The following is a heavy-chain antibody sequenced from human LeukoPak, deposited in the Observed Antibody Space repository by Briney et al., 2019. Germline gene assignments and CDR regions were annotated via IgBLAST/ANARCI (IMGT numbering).Heavy chain of an antibody. J-gene: IGHJ3*01. CDR3: AKVLALAGMGGGFDV. CDR2: ISGGGDKT. V-gene: IGHV3-23*01. Sequence: PGGSLRHSCAPCGFIFTTYVINGLRQAPGKGLEWVSGISGGGDKTYYADSVNGRFTISRDNSKNTLSLQMSSLRAEDTALYYCAKVLALAGMGGGFDVWGQGTRVAVSS. CDR1: GFIFTTYV. D-gene: IGHD3-16*01.